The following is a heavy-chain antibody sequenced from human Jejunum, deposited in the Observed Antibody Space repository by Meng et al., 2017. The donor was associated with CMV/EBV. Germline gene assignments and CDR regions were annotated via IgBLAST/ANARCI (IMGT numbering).Heavy chain of an antibody. J-gene: IGHJ4*02. V-gene: IGHV1-69*05. D-gene: IGHD2-2*01. CDR1: GGTFSSLS. Sequence: CKASGGTFSSLSLNWVRQAPGQGLEWMGGIVHFYGTTNYAQAFQGRVTITTDESTNTAYMELSSLRSEDTAIYYCATDRPAPRGFDFWGQGTLVTVSS. CDR2: IVHFYGTT. CDR3: ATDRPAPRGFDF.